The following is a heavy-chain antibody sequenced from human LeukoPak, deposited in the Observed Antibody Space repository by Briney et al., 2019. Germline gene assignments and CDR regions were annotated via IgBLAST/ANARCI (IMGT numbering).Heavy chain of an antibody. V-gene: IGHV1-2*02. CDR2: INPNSGGT. Sequence: ASVKVSCKASGYTFTGYYMHWVRQAPGQGLEWMGWINPNSGGTNYAQKFQGRVTMTRDTSISTAYMELSRLRSDDTAVYYCARDIVRAAIDYYGMDVWGQGTTVTVSS. D-gene: IGHD2-2*02. J-gene: IGHJ6*02. CDR1: GYTFTGYY. CDR3: ARDIVRAAIDYYGMDV.